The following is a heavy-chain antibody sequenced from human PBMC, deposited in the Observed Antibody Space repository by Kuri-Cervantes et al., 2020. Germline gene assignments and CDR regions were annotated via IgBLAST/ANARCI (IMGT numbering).Heavy chain of an antibody. CDR3: ARTRPHVDY. CDR1: GGSISSSTYY. J-gene: IGHJ4*02. Sequence: SETLSLTCTVSGGSISSSTYYWAWIRQPPGKGLEWIGSIYYSGNTYYNPSVKSRVTISVDTSKNQFSLKLSSVTAADTAVYYCARTRPHVDYWGQGTLVTVSS. V-gene: IGHV4-39*07. CDR2: IYYSGNT.